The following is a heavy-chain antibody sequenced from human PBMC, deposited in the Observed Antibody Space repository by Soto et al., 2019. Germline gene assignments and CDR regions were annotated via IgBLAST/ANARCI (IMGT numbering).Heavy chain of an antibody. D-gene: IGHD3-10*01. CDR3: VSPLWFGELYAQDDAFDI. CDR2: IYSGGST. V-gene: IGHV3-53*04. Sequence: GGSLRLSCAASGFTVSSNYMSWVRQAPGKGLEWVSVIYSGGSTYYADSVKGRFTISRHNSKNTLYLQMNSLRAEDTAVYYCVSPLWFGELYAQDDAFDIWGQGTMVTVSS. CDR1: GFTVSSNY. J-gene: IGHJ3*02.